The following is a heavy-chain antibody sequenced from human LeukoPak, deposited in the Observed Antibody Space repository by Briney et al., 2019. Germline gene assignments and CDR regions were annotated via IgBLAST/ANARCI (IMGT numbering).Heavy chain of an antibody. CDR1: GFTFSRHG. J-gene: IGHJ4*02. CDR2: ITSDGNDK. V-gene: IGHV3-30*18. D-gene: IGHD2/OR15-2a*01. CDR3: AKDKIFRYLDY. Sequence: GGSLRLSCAPSGFTFSRHGMHWVRQAPGKGLEWVAMITSDGNDKYYADSVKDRFTISRDDSKNTLYLQMNSLRDEDTAVYYCAKDKIFRYLDYWGQGALVTVTS.